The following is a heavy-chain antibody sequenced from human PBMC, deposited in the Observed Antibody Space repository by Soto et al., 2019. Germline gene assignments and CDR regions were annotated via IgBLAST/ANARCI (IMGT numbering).Heavy chain of an antibody. V-gene: IGHV4-31*03. CDR1: GGSISSGGYY. Sequence: SETLSLTCTVSGGSISSGGYYWSWIRQHPGKGLEWIGYIYYSGSTYYNPSLKSRVTISVDTSKNQFSLKLSSVTAADTAAYYCARDYGGNSGWFDPWGQGTLVTVSS. CDR3: ARDYGGNSGWFDP. D-gene: IGHD4-17*01. J-gene: IGHJ5*02. CDR2: IYYSGST.